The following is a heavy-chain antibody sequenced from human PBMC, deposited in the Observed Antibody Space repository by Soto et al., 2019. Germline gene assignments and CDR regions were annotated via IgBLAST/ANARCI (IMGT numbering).Heavy chain of an antibody. V-gene: IGHV1-18*01. Sequence: QVQLVQSGAEVKKPGASVKVSCKASGYTFTSYGISWVRQAPGQGLEWMGWISAYNGNTNYAQKLQGRVTMTTDTSTSTAYMELRSLRSDDTAVYYCASFYYYGSGSYYKTDYYYGMDVWGQGTTVTVSS. CDR2: ISAYNGNT. D-gene: IGHD3-10*01. J-gene: IGHJ6*02. CDR1: GYTFTSYG. CDR3: ASFYYYGSGSYYKTDYYYGMDV.